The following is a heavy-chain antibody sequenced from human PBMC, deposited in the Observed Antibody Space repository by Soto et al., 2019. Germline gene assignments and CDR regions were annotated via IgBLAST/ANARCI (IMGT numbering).Heavy chain of an antibody. CDR3: ARDRAVAGTAGPLYYYYYGMDV. V-gene: IGHV1-46*01. D-gene: IGHD6-19*01. J-gene: IGHJ6*02. CDR1: GYTFTSYY. CDR2: INPSGGST. Sequence: ASVKVSCKASGYTFTSYYMHWVRQAPGQGLEWMGIINPSGGSTSYAQKFQGRVTMTRDTSTSTVYMELSSLRSEDTAVYYCARDRAVAGTAGPLYYYYYGMDVWGQGTTVTV.